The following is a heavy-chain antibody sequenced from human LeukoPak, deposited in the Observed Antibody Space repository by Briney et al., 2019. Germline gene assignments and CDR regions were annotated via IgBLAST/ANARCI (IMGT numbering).Heavy chain of an antibody. D-gene: IGHD3-22*01. J-gene: IGHJ2*01. CDR2: INHSGST. V-gene: IGHV4-34*01. Sequence: KPSETLCLTCAVYGGSFSGYYWSWIRQPPGKGLEWIGEINHSGSTKYNPSLKSRATISVDTSKNKFSLKRSSVPAAGTPVYYCARGQRIVVGGTRSSFDLWGRGTLVTVSS. CDR1: GGSFSGYY. CDR3: ARGQRIVVGGTRSSFDL.